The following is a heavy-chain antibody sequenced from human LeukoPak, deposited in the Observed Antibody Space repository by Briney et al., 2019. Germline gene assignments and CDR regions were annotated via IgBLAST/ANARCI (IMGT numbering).Heavy chain of an antibody. CDR1: GFTFDDYA. J-gene: IGHJ4*02. CDR3: AKVWRQWLVRDYFDY. Sequence: PGGSLRLSCAASGFTFDDYAMHWVRQAPGKGLEWVSGISWNSGSIGYADSVKGRFTISRDNAKNSLYLQMNSLRAEDTALYYCAKVWRQWLVRDYFDYWGQGTLVTVSS. V-gene: IGHV3-9*01. D-gene: IGHD6-19*01. CDR2: ISWNSGSI.